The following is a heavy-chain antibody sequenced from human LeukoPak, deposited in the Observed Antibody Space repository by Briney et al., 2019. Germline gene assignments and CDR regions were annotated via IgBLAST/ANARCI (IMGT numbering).Heavy chain of an antibody. V-gene: IGHV3-21*01. Sequence: GGSLRLSCAASGFTFSSYSMNWVRQAPGKGLEWVSSISSSSYIYYADSVKGRFTISRDNAKNSLYLQMNSLRAEDTAVYYCARDRRLGELSFNAFDIWGQGTMVTVSS. CDR3: ARDRRLGELSFNAFDI. J-gene: IGHJ3*02. CDR2: ISSSSYI. D-gene: IGHD3-16*02. CDR1: GFTFSSYS.